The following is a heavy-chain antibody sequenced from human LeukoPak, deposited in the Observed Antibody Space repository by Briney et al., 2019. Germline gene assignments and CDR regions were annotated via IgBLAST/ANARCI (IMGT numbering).Heavy chain of an antibody. CDR1: GFSLSDYW. D-gene: IGHD3-16*01. CDR2: ITSDGSTT. Sequence: HSGGSLRLSCVGSGFSLSDYWMHWVRQTPGKGLMWVSRITSDGSTTWYADSVKGRFTVSRDNAKNTLFLEMNSLRDEDTAVYYCAGDYIWGRLFWGQGTLVTVSS. V-gene: IGHV3-74*01. CDR3: AGDYIWGRLF. J-gene: IGHJ4*01.